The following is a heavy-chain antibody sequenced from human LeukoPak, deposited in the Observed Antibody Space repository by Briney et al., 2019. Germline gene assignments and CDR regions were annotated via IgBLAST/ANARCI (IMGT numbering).Heavy chain of an antibody. D-gene: IGHD6-19*01. Sequence: GGSLRLSCAASGFTFSRYGMHWVRQAPGKGLEWVSAISGSGGSTYYADSVKGRFTISRDNSKNTLYLQMNSLRAEDTAVYYCAKSPIAVAGTNYFDYWGQGTLVTVSS. J-gene: IGHJ4*02. CDR2: ISGSGGST. CDR3: AKSPIAVAGTNYFDY. V-gene: IGHV3-23*01. CDR1: GFTFSRYG.